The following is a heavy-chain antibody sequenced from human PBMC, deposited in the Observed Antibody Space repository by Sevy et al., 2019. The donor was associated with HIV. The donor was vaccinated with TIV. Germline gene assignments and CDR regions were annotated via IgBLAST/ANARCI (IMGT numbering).Heavy chain of an antibody. CDR1: GGSFSGYY. CDR2: INHSGST. V-gene: IGHV4-34*01. J-gene: IGHJ4*02. D-gene: IGHD3-10*01. CDR3: ARGLLEGSGRPFDY. Sequence: SETLSLTCAVYGGSFSGYYWSWIRQPPGKGLEWIGEINHSGSTNYNPSLKSRVTISVDTSKNQFSLKLSSVTAADTAVYYCARGLLEGSGRPFDYWGQGTLVTVSS.